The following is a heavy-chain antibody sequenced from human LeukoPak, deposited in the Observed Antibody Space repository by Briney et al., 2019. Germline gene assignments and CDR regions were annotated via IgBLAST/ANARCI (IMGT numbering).Heavy chain of an antibody. CDR1: GYTFTGYY. CDR2: INPNSGGT. CDR3: ARGRDIVVGY. J-gene: IGHJ4*02. V-gene: IGHV1-2*02. Sequence: GASVKVSCKASGYTFTGYYMHWVRRAPGQGLESMGWINPNSGGTNYAQKFQGGVTMTRDTSISTAYMELSRLRTDDTAVYYCARGRDIVVGYWGQGTLVTVSS. D-gene: IGHD2-2*01.